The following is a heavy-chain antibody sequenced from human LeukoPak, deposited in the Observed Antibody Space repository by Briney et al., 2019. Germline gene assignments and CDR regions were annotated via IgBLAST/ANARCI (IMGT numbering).Heavy chain of an antibody. D-gene: IGHD5-18*01. CDR3: AKDVDTANVSSSPLYY. CDR2: ISWNSGSI. CDR1: GFTFDDYA. J-gene: IGHJ4*01. Sequence: GGSLRLSCAASGFTFDDYAMHWVRQAPGKGLEWVSGISWNSGSIGYADSVKGRFTISRDNAKNSLYLQMNSLRAEDTALYYFAKDVDTANVSSSPLYYLGQGTLGTGSS. V-gene: IGHV3-9*01.